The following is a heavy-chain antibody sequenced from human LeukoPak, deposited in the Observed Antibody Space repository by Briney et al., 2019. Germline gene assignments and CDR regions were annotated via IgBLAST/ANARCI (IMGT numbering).Heavy chain of an antibody. D-gene: IGHD2-21*01. V-gene: IGHV3-23*01. CDR3: AKYCGGDCYGMDV. J-gene: IGHJ6*02. CDR1: GFTFSSYT. Sequence: GGSLRLSCTASGFTFSSYTMSWVRQAPGKGLKWVSTITTGGPNTYYADSVKGRFTVSRDDSKNTLYLQMNSLRAEDTAVYYCAKYCGGDCYGMDVWGQGTTVTVSS. CDR2: ITTGGPNT.